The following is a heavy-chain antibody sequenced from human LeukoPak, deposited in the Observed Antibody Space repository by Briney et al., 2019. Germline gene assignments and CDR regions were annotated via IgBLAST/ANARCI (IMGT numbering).Heavy chain of an antibody. CDR2: ISAYNGNT. J-gene: IGHJ2*01. Sequence: ASAKVSCKASGYTFTSYGISWVRQAPGQGLEWMGWISAYNGNTNYAQKLQGRVTMTTDTSTSTAYMELRSLRSDDTAVYYCARQGQRVHNPLVGATTNWYFDLWGRGTLVTVSS. D-gene: IGHD1-26*01. V-gene: IGHV1-18*01. CDR1: GYTFTSYG. CDR3: ARQGQRVHNPLVGATTNWYFDL.